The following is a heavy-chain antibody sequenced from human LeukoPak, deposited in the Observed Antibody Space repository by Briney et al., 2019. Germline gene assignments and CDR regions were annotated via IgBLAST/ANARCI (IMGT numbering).Heavy chain of an antibody. J-gene: IGHJ4*02. CDR1: GYTFTSYG. CDR3: ARDWKGAIAVAGYQ. D-gene: IGHD6-19*01. CDR2: ISAYNGNT. Sequence: ASVKVSCKASGYTFTSYGISWVRQAPGQGLEWMGWISAYNGNTNYAQKLQGRVTMTTDTSTSTAYMELRSLRSDDTAVYYCARDWKGAIAVAGYQWGQGTLVTVSS. V-gene: IGHV1-18*01.